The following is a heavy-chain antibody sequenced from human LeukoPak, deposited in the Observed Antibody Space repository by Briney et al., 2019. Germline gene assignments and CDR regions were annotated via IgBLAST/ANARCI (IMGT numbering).Heavy chain of an antibody. CDR2: IIPIFGTA. CDR3: ASDLGDFGVVPSRLYYYYYMDV. J-gene: IGHJ6*03. CDR1: GGTFSSYA. Sequence: VASVKVSCKASGGTFSSYAISWVRQAPGQGLEWMGGIIPIFGTANYARKFQGRVTITADESTSTAYMELSSLRSEDTAVYYCASDLGDFGVVPSRLYYYYYMDVWGKGTTVTVSS. V-gene: IGHV1-69*01. D-gene: IGHD3-3*01.